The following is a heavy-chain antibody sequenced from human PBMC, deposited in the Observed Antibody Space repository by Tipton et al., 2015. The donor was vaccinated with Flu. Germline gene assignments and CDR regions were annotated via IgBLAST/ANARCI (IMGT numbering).Heavy chain of an antibody. J-gene: IGHJ3*02. Sequence: TLSLTCTVSGGSISNGYYWGWMRQPPEKGLEWIGIVYHDASAYYSPSLRSRVTISIDTSNNQFSLRLTSVTAADTAVYYCARVGAVTMVRGLAFDAFDIWGLGTMVAVSS. CDR2: VYHDASA. V-gene: IGHV4-38-2*02. D-gene: IGHD3-10*01. CDR1: GGSISNGYY. CDR3: ARVGAVTMVRGLAFDAFDI.